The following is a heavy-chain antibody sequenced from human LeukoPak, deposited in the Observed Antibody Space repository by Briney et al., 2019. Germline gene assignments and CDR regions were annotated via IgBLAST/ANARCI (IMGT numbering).Heavy chain of an antibody. CDR1: EFTFSSYS. D-gene: IGHD2-15*01. CDR3: ARAVGRYCSGGSCSVGYGMDV. Sequence: PGGSLRLSCAASEFTFSSYSMNWVRQAPGKGLEWVSSISSSSSNIYYADSVKGRFTISRDNAKNSLYLQMNSLRAEDTAVYYCARAVGRYCSGGSCSVGYGMDVWGQGTTVTVSS. CDR2: ISSSSSNI. V-gene: IGHV3-21*01. J-gene: IGHJ6*02.